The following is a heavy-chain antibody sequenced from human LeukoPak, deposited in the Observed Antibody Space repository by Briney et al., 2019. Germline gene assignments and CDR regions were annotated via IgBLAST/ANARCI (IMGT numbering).Heavy chain of an antibody. D-gene: IGHD2-15*01. V-gene: IGHV3-48*02. Sequence: GGSLRLSCAASGFTFSRFGMNWVRQAPGKGLEWISYISSSSSAMYYADSVKGRFAISRDNAKNSLYLQMSSLRDEDTGVYYCAQKGGTDHWGQGILVTVSS. J-gene: IGHJ4*02. CDR3: AQKGGTDH. CDR2: ISSSSSAM. CDR1: GFTFSRFG.